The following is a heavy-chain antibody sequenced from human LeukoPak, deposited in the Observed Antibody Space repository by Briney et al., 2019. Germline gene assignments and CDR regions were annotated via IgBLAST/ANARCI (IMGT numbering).Heavy chain of an antibody. V-gene: IGHV3-30-3*01. CDR3: AREGGYDFWSGYYNDY. CDR2: ISYDGSNK. J-gene: IGHJ4*02. D-gene: IGHD3-3*01. Sequence: GRSLRLSCAASGFTFSSYAMHWVRQAPGKGLEWVAVISYDGSNKYYADSVKGRFTISRDNSKNTLYLQMNSLRAEDTAVYYCAREGGYDFWSGYYNDYWGQGTLVTVSS. CDR1: GFTFSSYA.